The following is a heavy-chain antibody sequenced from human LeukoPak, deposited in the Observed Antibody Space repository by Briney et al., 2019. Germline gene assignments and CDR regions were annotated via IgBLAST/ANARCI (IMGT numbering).Heavy chain of an antibody. J-gene: IGHJ3*01. D-gene: IGHD3-22*01. CDR2: ISHNDHIT. V-gene: IGHV3-23*01. CDR3: ARRGPASXXYYXXGFDX. Sequence: GGPLRLSCAASGFTFRNYAMSWVRQAPGKGLEGVSGISHNDHITRYADSVKGRYTISRDNSKSSLYLQKHSLRADDTAVYYCARRGPASXXYYXXGFDX. CDR1: GFTFRNYA.